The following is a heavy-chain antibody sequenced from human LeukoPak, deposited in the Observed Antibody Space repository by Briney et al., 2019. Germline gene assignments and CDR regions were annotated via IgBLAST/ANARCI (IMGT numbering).Heavy chain of an antibody. V-gene: IGHV1-24*01. J-gene: IGHJ6*02. D-gene: IGHD4-23*01. CDR1: GYTLTELS. CDR3: AKDTLKTVGGYYYYGMDV. Sequence: ASVKVSCKVSGYTLTELSMHWVRQAPGKGLEWMGGFDPEDGETIYAQKFQGRVTMTEDTSTDTAYMELSSLRSEDTAVYYCAKDTLKTVGGYYYYGMDVWGQGTTVTVSS. CDR2: FDPEDGET.